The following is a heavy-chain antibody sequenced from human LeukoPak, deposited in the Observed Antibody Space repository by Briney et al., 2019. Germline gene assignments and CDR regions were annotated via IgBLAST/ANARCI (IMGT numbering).Heavy chain of an antibody. J-gene: IGHJ5*02. D-gene: IGHD6-19*01. V-gene: IGHV3-48*01. CDR1: GFTFSSYR. CDR2: IGSSSSTI. Sequence: PGGALRFSCAAFGFTFSSYRMTWVRQAPGKGLEWVSDIGSSSSTIYYADSVKGRFTISTDNAKNSLYLQMNSLRAEDTAVYYCARESSSGWYDWFDPWGQGTLVTVSS. CDR3: ARESSSGWYDWFDP.